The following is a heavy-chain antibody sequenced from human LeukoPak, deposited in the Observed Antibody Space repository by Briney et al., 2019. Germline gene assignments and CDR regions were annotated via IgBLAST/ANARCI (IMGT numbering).Heavy chain of an antibody. CDR1: GFTFSSCA. V-gene: IGHV3-23*01. CDR2: ISGSGGST. CDR3: AKVSAGIWYNYFDY. Sequence: GGSLRLSCAASGFTFSSCAMSWVRQAPGKGLEWVSAISGSGGSTYYADSVKGRFTISRDNSKNTLYLQMNSLRAEDTAVYYCAKVSAGIWYNYFDYWGQGTLVTVSS. J-gene: IGHJ4*02. D-gene: IGHD2-8*01.